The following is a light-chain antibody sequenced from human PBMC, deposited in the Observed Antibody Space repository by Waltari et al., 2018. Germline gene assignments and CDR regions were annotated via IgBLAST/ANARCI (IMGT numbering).Light chain of an antibody. Sequence: DTVMTQSPLSLPVTPGESASISCRSSQSLLLSNGYNYLDWYLQKPGQSPQLLIYLCSTRASGVPDRFSGSGSGTGFTLRISRVDADYVGVYYYMQALQTPWTFGQGTKVEIK. V-gene: IGKV2-28*01. J-gene: IGKJ1*01. CDR2: LCS. CDR1: QSLLLSNGYNY. CDR3: MQALQTPWT.